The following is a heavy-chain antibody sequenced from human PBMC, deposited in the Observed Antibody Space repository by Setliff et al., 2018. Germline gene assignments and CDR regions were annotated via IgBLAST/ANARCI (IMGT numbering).Heavy chain of an antibody. D-gene: IGHD2-2*01. CDR2: INHSGST. V-gene: IGHV4-34*01. Sequence: SETLSLTCAVYGGSFSGYYWSWSRQPPGKGLEWIGEINHSGSTNYNPSLKGRFSISVDTSKNQFSVKLSSVTAADTAVYYCARELVVPAALQYYYYYYGMDVWGQGTTVTVSS. J-gene: IGHJ6*02. CDR3: ARELVVPAALQYYYYYYGMDV. CDR1: GGSFSGYY.